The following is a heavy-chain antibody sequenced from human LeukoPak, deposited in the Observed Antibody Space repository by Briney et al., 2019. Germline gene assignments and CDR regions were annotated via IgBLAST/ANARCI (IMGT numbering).Heavy chain of an antibody. CDR2: ISGSGGST. D-gene: IGHD5-18*01. Sequence: PGGSLRLSWAASGFTFSSYAMSWVGQAAGKGLEGVSAISGSGGSTYYADSVKGRFTISRDNSKNTLYLQMNSLRAEDTAVYSCVKVCELWLYYYFDCWGQGTLVTVSS. CDR3: VKVCELWLYYYFDC. V-gene: IGHV3-23*01. CDR1: GFTFSSYA. J-gene: IGHJ4*02.